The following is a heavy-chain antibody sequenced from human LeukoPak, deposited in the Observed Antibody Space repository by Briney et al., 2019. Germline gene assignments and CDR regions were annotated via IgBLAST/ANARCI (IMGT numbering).Heavy chain of an antibody. D-gene: IGHD5-12*01. V-gene: IGHV4-39*07. CDR3: ARLLHPSGYEWLFDS. Sequence: SETLSLTCNVSGGTVSGSSYYWGWIRQPPGRGLEWIVSMYYSAITYYNPSLRSRVTISASTSKNQFSLKLSSVTAADTAVYYCARLLHPSGYEWLFDSWGQGTLVTVSS. CDR1: GGTVSGSSYY. J-gene: IGHJ4*02. CDR2: MYYSAIT.